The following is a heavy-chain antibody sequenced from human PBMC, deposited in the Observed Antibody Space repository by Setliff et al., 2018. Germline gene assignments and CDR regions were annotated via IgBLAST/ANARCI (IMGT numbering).Heavy chain of an antibody. V-gene: IGHV3-72*01. CDR2: TRDRAHSYST. CDR1: GFIFSDHY. J-gene: IGHJ4*02. D-gene: IGHD3-3*01. Sequence: GGSLRLSCAASGFIFSDHYLDWVRQTPGRGLEWVARTRDRAHSYSTEYAASAKGRFFISRDNSKNLLFLQMDSLRAEDTALYYCAREVWNIYDNDNSWSGYSDHWGQGTLVTVSS. CDR3: AREVWNIYDNDNSWSGYSDH.